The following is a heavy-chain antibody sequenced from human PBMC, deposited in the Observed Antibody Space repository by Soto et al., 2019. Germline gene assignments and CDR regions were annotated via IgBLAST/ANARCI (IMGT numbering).Heavy chain of an antibody. J-gene: IGHJ5*02. Sequence: QVQLVESGGGVVQPGRSLRLSCAASGFTFSSYGMHWVRQAPGKGREWVAVIWYDGSNKYYADSVKGRFTISRDNSKNTLYLQMNSLRAEDTAVYYCARDSSSWGLYNWFDPWGQGTLVTVSS. V-gene: IGHV3-33*01. CDR1: GFTFSSYG. CDR2: IWYDGSNK. CDR3: ARDSSSWGLYNWFDP. D-gene: IGHD6-13*01.